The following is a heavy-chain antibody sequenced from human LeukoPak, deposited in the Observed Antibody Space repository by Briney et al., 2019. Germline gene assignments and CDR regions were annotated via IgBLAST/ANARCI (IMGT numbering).Heavy chain of an antibody. CDR2: IRYDGSNK. CDR3: AKDRGGSSSYYYYYYMDV. J-gene: IGHJ6*03. D-gene: IGHD1-26*01. CDR1: GFTFSSYG. V-gene: IGHV3-30*02. Sequence: GGSLRLSCAASGFTFSSYGMHWVRQAPGKGLEWVAFIRYDGSNKYYADSVKGRFTISRDNSKNTLYLQMNSLRAEDTAVYYCAKDRGGSSSYYYYYYMDVWGKGTTVTISS.